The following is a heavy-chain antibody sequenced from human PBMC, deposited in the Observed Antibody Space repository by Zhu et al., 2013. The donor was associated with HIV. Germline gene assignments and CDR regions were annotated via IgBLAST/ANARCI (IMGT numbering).Heavy chain of an antibody. D-gene: IGHD6-13*01. CDR3: TSQSIHSSSWYLDNYYYYMDV. V-gene: IGHV3-73*02. CDR1: GFTFSGSA. CDR2: IRSKANSYAT. Sequence: EVQLVESGGGLVQPGGSLKLSCAASGFTFSGSAMHWVRQASGKGLEWVGRIRSKANSYATAYAASVKGRFTISRDDSKNTAYLQMNSLKTEDTAVYYCTSQSIHSSSWYLDNYYYYMDVWGKGTTVTVSS. J-gene: IGHJ6*03.